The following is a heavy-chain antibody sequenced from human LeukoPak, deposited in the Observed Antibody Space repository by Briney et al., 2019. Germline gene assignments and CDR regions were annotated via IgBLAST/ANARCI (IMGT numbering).Heavy chain of an antibody. Sequence: PGGSLRLSCAASGFTFTTYSMQWVRQAPGKGLEWVSSISSTSTYIYYADSVKGRFTISKDNAKNSPYLQMDSLRVEDTAVYYCARCSGLTDGDYWGQGTLVTVSS. CDR1: GFTFTTYS. CDR3: ARCSGLTDGDY. J-gene: IGHJ4*02. D-gene: IGHD6-25*01. CDR2: ISSTSTYI. V-gene: IGHV3-21*01.